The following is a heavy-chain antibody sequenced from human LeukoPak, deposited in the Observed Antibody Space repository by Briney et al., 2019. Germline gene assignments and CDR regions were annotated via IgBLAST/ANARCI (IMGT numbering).Heavy chain of an antibody. J-gene: IGHJ4*02. CDR1: GYTFTSYG. V-gene: IGHV1-18*01. CDR3: ARDSPSGGNSDFDY. D-gene: IGHD4-23*01. Sequence: ASVKVPCKASGYTFTSYGISWVRRAPGQGLEWMGWISAYNGNTNYAQKLQGRVTMTTDTSTSTAYMELRSLRSDDTAVYYCARDSPSGGNSDFDYWGQGTLVTVSS. CDR2: ISAYNGNT.